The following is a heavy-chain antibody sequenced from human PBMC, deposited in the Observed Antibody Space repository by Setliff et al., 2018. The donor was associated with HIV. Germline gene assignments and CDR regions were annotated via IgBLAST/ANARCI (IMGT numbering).Heavy chain of an antibody. J-gene: IGHJ4*02. CDR1: GFSVSSSY. CDR3: ARPRLYSNVLEY. CDR2: IYSSGDT. V-gene: IGHV3-66*02. Sequence: PGESLKISCAASGFSVSSSYMSWVRQTPGEGLEWVSSIYSSGDTYHADSVKGRFTLSRDNSKNTVYLQMNSLRPEDTAVYYCARPRLYSNVLEYWGQGTLVTVSS. D-gene: IGHD6-13*01.